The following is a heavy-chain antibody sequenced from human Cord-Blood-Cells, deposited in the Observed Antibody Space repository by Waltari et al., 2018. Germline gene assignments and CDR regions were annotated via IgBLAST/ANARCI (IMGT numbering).Heavy chain of an antibody. CDR3: ATDILTGDAFDI. CDR1: GYTLTELS. Sequence: QVQLVQSGAEVKKPGASVKISCKVSGYTLTELSMHWVRQAPGKGLEWMGGFGPEDGETIYAPKCPGRVTVTEDTSTETAYMELSSLRSEDTAVYYCATDILTGDAFDIWGQGTMVTVSS. J-gene: IGHJ3*02. D-gene: IGHD3-9*01. CDR2: FGPEDGET. V-gene: IGHV1-24*01.